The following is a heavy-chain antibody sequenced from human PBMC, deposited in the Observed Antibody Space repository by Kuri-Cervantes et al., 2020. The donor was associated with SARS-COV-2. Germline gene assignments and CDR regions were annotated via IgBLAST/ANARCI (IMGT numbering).Heavy chain of an antibody. V-gene: IGHV1-18*01. D-gene: IGHD3-16*01. CDR2: ISAYNGNT. Sequence: ASVKVSCKASGYTFTSYGISWVRQAPGQGLEWMGWISAYNGNTNYAQKLQGRVTMTTDTSTSTAYMELSSLRSEDTAVYYCAAPSWGDYYHGMGVWGQGTTVTVSS. CDR3: AAPSWGDYYHGMGV. CDR1: GYTFTSYG. J-gene: IGHJ6*02.